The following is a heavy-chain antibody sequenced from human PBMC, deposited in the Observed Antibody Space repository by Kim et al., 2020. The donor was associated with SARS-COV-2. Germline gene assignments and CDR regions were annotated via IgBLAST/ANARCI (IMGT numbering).Heavy chain of an antibody. J-gene: IGHJ6*02. CDR2: ISAYNGNT. Sequence: ASVKVSCKASGYTFTSYGISWVRQAPGQGLEWMGWISAYNGNTNYAQKLQGRVTMTTDTSTSTAYMELRSLRSDDTAVYYCARGELYCSSTSCYYYSGMDVWGQGTTVTVSS. CDR3: ARGELYCSSTSCYYYSGMDV. D-gene: IGHD2-2*01. V-gene: IGHV1-18*01. CDR1: GYTFTSYG.